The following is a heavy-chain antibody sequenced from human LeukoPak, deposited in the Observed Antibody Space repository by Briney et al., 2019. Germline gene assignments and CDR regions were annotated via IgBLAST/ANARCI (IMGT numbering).Heavy chain of an antibody. J-gene: IGHJ3*02. CDR2: ISSSGSTI. CDR1: GFTFSDYY. V-gene: IGHV3-11*01. D-gene: IGHD4-17*01. CDR3: ARVSGDYVWRAFDI. Sequence: GGSLRLSCAASGFTFSDYYMSWIRQAPGKGLEWVSYISSSGSTIYYADSVKGRFTISRDNAKNSLYLQMNSLRSDDTAVYYCARVSGDYVWRAFDIWGQGTMVTVSS.